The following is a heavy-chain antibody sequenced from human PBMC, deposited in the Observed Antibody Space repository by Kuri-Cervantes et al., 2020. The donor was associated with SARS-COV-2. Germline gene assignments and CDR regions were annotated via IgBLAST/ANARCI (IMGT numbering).Heavy chain of an antibody. CDR2: IKQDGSEK. CDR1: GFTFSSYW. J-gene: IGHJ4*02. D-gene: IGHD3-10*01. V-gene: IGHV3-7*03. CDR3: AKDSVSYYYGSGSFTLDY. Sequence: LSLTCAASGFTFSSYWMSWVRQAPGKGLEWVANIKQDGSEKYYVDSVKGRFTISGDNAKNSLYLQMNSLRAEDMALYYCAKDSVSYYYGSGSFTLDYWGQGTLVTVSS.